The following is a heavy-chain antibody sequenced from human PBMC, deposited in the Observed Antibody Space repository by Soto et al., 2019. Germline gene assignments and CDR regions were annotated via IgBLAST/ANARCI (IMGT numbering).Heavy chain of an antibody. V-gene: IGHV1-69*13. CDR2: IIPIFGTA. Sequence: GASVKVSCKASGGTFSSYAISWVRQAPGQGLEWMGGIIPIFGTANYAQKFQGRVTITADESTSTAYMELSSLRSEDTAVYYCARSVLGYCSGGSCHSFFDYWGQGTLVTVSS. D-gene: IGHD2-15*01. J-gene: IGHJ4*02. CDR1: GGTFSSYA. CDR3: ARSVLGYCSGGSCHSFFDY.